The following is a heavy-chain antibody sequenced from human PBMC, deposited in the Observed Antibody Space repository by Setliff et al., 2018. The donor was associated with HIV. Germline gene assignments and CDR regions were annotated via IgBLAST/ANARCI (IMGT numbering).Heavy chain of an antibody. CDR3: ARLPFITIFGVLNGDDGFDI. CDR1: GYIFTGYY. CDR2: INPKSGGT. J-gene: IGHJ3*02. V-gene: IGHV1-2*06. D-gene: IGHD3-3*01. Sequence: ASVKVSCKASGYIFTGYYMHWVRQAPGQGPEWLGRINPKSGGTRYAQKFQGRVSMTRDTAISTADMELSRLRSDDSAVYYCARLPFITIFGVLNGDDGFDIWGQGTMVTVSS.